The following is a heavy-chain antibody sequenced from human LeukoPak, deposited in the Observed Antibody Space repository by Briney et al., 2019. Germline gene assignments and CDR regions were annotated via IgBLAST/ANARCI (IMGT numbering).Heavy chain of an antibody. D-gene: IGHD5-18*01. J-gene: IGHJ4*02. Sequence: PGGSLRLSCAASGFTFSSYAMSWVRQAPGKGLEWVSAISGGAGSTYYADSVKGRFTISRDNSKNTLYLQMNSLRAEDTAVYYCANGIHFGYNYGYSFDYWGQGTLVTVSS. CDR2: ISGGAGST. CDR3: ANGIHFGYNYGYSFDY. CDR1: GFTFSSYA. V-gene: IGHV3-23*01.